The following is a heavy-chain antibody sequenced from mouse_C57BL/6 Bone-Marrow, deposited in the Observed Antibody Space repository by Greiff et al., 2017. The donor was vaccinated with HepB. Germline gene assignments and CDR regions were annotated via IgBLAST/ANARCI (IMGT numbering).Heavy chain of an antibody. CDR2: IHPNIGST. CDR3: ASSITTVVPYWFFDV. V-gene: IGHV1-64*01. Sequence: QVQLQQPGAELVKPGASVKLSCKASGYTFTSYWMHWVKQRPGQGLEWIGMIHPNIGSTNYNEKFKSKATLTVDKSSSTAYMQLSSLTSEDSAVYYCASSITTVVPYWFFDVWGTGTTVTVSS. D-gene: IGHD1-1*01. J-gene: IGHJ1*03. CDR1: GYTFTSYW.